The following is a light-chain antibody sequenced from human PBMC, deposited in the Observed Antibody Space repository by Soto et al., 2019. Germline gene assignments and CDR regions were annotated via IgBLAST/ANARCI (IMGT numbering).Light chain of an antibody. Sequence: DIQMTQSPSTLSASVGDRVTITCLASQSISSWLALYQQKPGKAPKILIYKAASLKSGGPSRFTGSVSGTEFTLTISSLQPADIATYYCQQYNGYLFSFGPGSKVDIK. CDR1: QSISSW. CDR3: QQYNGYLFS. J-gene: IGKJ3*01. V-gene: IGKV1-5*03. CDR2: KAA.